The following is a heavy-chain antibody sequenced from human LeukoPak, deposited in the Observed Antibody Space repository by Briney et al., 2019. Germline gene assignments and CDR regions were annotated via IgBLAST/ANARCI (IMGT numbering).Heavy chain of an antibody. CDR3: ARGRSIVGATCLPNMDV. Sequence: ASVKVSCKASGYTFTGYYMHWVRQAPGQGLEWMGWINPNSGGTNYAQKFQGRVTMTRDTSISTAYMELSRLRSDDTAVYYCARGRSIVGATCLPNMDVWGKGTTVTVSS. CDR2: INPNSGGT. V-gene: IGHV1-2*02. D-gene: IGHD1-26*01. CDR1: GYTFTGYY. J-gene: IGHJ6*03.